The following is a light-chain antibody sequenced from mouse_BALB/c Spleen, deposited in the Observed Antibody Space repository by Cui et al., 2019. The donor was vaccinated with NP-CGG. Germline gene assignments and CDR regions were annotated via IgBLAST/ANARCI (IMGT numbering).Light chain of an antibody. J-gene: IGLJ1*01. Sequence: AVATWDSALTTSPGETVTLTCRSSTGAVTTSNYANWVQEKPDHLFTGLIGGTNNRAPGVPARFSGSLIGDKAALTITGAQTEDEAIYFCALWYSNHWVFGGGTKLTVL. CDR2: GTN. CDR1: TGAVTTSNY. V-gene: IGLV1*01. CDR3: ALWYSNHWV.